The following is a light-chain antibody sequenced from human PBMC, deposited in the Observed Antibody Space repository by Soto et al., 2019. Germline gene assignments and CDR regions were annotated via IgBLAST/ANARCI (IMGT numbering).Light chain of an antibody. V-gene: IGKV1-5*03. J-gene: IGKJ1*01. Sequence: DIQMTQSPSTLSASVGDRVTITCRASQSISSWLAWYQQKPGKAPKILIYKASILESGVPSRFSGRGSGTEFTLTISSLQPDDFATYCCHHYNIYSETFGQGTKVYIK. CDR2: KAS. CDR1: QSISSW. CDR3: HHYNIYSET.